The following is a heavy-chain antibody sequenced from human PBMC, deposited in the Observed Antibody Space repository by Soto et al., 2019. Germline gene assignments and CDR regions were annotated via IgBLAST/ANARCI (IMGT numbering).Heavy chain of an antibody. CDR2: IIPIFGTT. J-gene: IGHJ3*02. Sequence: QVPLVQSGAEVRRPGSSVKVSCKASGGTFGSNAISWVRQAPGQGLEWMGGIIPIFGTTNNAQKFQGRVTITADESTNTAYMELSSLRSEDTAIYYCAREGYTFGPGAVSGAFDIWGQGTVVTVSS. D-gene: IGHD4-4*01. CDR3: AREGYTFGPGAVSGAFDI. CDR1: GGTFGSNA. V-gene: IGHV1-69*12.